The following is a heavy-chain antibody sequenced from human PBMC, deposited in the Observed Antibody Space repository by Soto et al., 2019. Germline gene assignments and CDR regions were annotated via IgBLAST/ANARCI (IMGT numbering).Heavy chain of an antibody. CDR3: ARGNVVVVAATYGGYYFDY. J-gene: IGHJ4*02. V-gene: IGHV4-31*03. D-gene: IGHD2-15*01. Sequence: SETLSLTCTVSGGSISSGGYYWSWIRQHPGKGLEWIGYIYYSGSTCYNPSLKSRVTISVDTSKNQFSLKLSSVTAADTAVYYCARGNVVVVAATYGGYYFDYWGQGTLVTVSS. CDR2: IYYSGST. CDR1: GGSISSGGYY.